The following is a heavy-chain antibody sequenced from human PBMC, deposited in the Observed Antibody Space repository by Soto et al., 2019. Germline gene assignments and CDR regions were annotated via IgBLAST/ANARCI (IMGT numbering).Heavy chain of an antibody. V-gene: IGHV3-30*18. D-gene: IGHD2-8*01. CDR3: AKDNGQDYFVY. Sequence: QVKLVESGGDVVQPGTSLRLSCVASGFTFNLNGMHWVRQTPGKGLEWVAVISFDGSNKYYADSVKGRFTISRDNSKRTLYLQMNSLRADDTAVYYCAKDNGQDYFVYWGQGALFTFAS. J-gene: IGHJ4*02. CDR1: GFTFNLNG. CDR2: ISFDGSNK.